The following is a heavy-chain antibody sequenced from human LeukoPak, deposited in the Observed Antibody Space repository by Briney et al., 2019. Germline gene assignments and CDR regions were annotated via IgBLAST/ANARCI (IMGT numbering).Heavy chain of an antibody. V-gene: IGHV3-21*01. Sequence: GGSLRLSCAASGFTFSSYSMNWVRQAPGKGLEWVSSISSSSSYIYYADSVKGRFTISRDNARNSLYLQMNSLRAEDTAVYYCARARGVPSWFDPWGQGTLVTVSS. D-gene: IGHD3-10*01. J-gene: IGHJ5*02. CDR1: GFTFSSYS. CDR2: ISSSSSYI. CDR3: ARARGVPSWFDP.